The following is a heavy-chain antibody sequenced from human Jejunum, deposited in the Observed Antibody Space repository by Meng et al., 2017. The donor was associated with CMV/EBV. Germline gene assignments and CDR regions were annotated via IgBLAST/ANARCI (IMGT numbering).Heavy chain of an antibody. V-gene: IGHV4-34*01. CDR1: GVASSDYY. J-gene: IGHJ5*02. CDR3: ARGVGVDP. Sequence: LTCAVYGVASSDYYMSWIRQSPTRGLEWIGEISHSGITNYNPSLKSRVTMSVDTAKSQFSLSLTSVTAADTAVYYCARGVGVDPWGQGTLVTVSS. CDR2: ISHSGIT.